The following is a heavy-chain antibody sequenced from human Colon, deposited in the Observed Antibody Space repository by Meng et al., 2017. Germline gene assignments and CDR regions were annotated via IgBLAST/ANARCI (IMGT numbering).Heavy chain of an antibody. V-gene: IGHV3-30*04. D-gene: IGHD5-24*01. CDR2: ISYDESNE. CDR3: AKRRRDGYNSEFDS. J-gene: IGHJ4*02. CDR1: GFTFSNYP. Sequence: GESLKISCAASGFTFSNYPMHWVRQAPGKGLEWVAIISYDESNEYYADSVKGRFTISRDNSKNTLFLQMNSLRVEDTAMYYCAKRRRDGYNSEFDSWGQGILVTVSS.